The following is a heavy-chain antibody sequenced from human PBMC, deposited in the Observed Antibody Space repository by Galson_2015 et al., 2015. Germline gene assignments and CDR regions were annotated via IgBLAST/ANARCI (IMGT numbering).Heavy chain of an antibody. Sequence: SLRLSCAASGFTFSNAWMSWVRQAPGKGLEWVGRIKSKTDGGTTDYAAPVKDRFTISRDDSKNTLYLQMNSLKTEDTAVYYCTTATTIAVAGADFDYWGQGTLVTVSS. V-gene: IGHV3-15*01. CDR2: IKSKTDGGTT. D-gene: IGHD6-19*01. J-gene: IGHJ4*02. CDR1: GFTFSNAW. CDR3: TTATTIAVAGADFDY.